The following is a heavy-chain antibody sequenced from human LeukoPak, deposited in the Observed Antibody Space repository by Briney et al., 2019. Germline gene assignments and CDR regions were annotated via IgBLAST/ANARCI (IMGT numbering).Heavy chain of an antibody. CDR1: GGSISSGAYY. J-gene: IGHJ6*02. V-gene: IGHV4-31*03. D-gene: IGHD3-10*01. CDR2: ILYSGST. CDR3: ARDSGYGSGSSGMDV. Sequence: TSETLSLTCTVSGGSISSGAYYWSWIRQHPVKGLEWIGYILYSGSTYYNPSLKSRVTISVDTSKNQFSLKLSSVAAADTAVYYCARDSGYGSGSSGMDVWGQGTTVTVSS.